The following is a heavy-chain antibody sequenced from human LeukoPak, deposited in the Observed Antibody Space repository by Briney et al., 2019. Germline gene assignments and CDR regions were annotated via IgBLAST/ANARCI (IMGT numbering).Heavy chain of an antibody. CDR3: ACRDLSSTWSYP. CDR2: IYPGDSRT. Sequence: GESLKIFCKGTGYSFTSYWIGWVRQMPGKGMEWMGVIYPGDSRTRYNPSFQGQVTISVDKSINTAYLQWVSLKASDTAMYYCACRDLSSTWSYPWGQGTLVTVSS. J-gene: IGHJ5*02. V-gene: IGHV5-51*01. CDR1: GYSFTSYW. D-gene: IGHD6-13*01.